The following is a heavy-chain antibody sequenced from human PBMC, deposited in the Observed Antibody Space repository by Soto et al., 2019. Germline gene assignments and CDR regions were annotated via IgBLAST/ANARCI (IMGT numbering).Heavy chain of an antibody. CDR1: GFTFSSYS. V-gene: IGHV3-48*01. D-gene: IGHD3-22*01. CDR3: ARDRFYYGSSGYYYFDY. Sequence: HPGGSLRLSCAASGFTFSSYSMNWVRQAPGKGLEWVSYISSNSGTMYYADSVKGRFTISRDNAKNSLYLQMNSLRAEDTAVYYCARDRFYYGSSGYYYFDYWGQGT. CDR2: ISSNSGTM. J-gene: IGHJ4*02.